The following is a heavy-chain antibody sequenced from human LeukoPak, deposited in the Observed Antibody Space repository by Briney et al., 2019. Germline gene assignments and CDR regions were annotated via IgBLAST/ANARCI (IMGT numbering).Heavy chain of an antibody. J-gene: IGHJ5*02. CDR3: ARDQGYYGSGSYYKPDWFDP. CDR2: INPNSGGT. V-gene: IGHV1-2*02. Sequence: ASVKVSCKASGYTFTGYYMHWVRQAPGQGLEWMGWINPNSGGTNYAQKFQGRVTMTRDTSISTAYMELSRLRSDDTAVYYCARDQGYYGSGSYYKPDWFDPWGQGTLVTVSS. D-gene: IGHD3-10*01. CDR1: GYTFTGYY.